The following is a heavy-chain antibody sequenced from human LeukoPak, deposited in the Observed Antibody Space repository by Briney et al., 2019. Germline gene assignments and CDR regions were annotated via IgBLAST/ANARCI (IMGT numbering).Heavy chain of an antibody. V-gene: IGHV4-59*01. D-gene: IGHD2-2*01. J-gene: IGHJ5*02. CDR2: IYYIGST. CDR1: GGSISSYY. Sequence: PSETLSLTCTVSGGSISSYYWSWIRQPPGKGLEWIGYIYYIGSTNYNPSLKSRVTISVDTSKNQFSLKLTSVTAADTAVYYCARGLYQPLHNWFDPWGQGTLVTVSS. CDR3: ARGLYQPLHNWFDP.